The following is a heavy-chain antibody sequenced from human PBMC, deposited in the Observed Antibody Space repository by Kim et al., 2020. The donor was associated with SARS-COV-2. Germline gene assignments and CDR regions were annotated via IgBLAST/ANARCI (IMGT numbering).Heavy chain of an antibody. V-gene: IGHV3-23*01. CDR3: AKRDGNHEYYFDY. D-gene: IGHD1-1*01. CDR1: GFIFSSYP. CDR2: ISGSGGIT. Sequence: GGSLRLSCAASGFIFSSYPMSWVRQAPGKGLEWVSSISGSGGITPYADSVKGRFTTSRDNSKNTLYLQMNSLRAEDTAVYYCAKRDGNHEYYFDYWGQGTLVTVSS. J-gene: IGHJ4*01.